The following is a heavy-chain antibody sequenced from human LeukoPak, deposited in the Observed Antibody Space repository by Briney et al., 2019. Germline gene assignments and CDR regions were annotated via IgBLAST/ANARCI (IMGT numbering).Heavy chain of an antibody. Sequence: PGGSLRLSCAASGFTFSSYSMNWVRQAPGKGLEWVSYISSSSSTIYYADSVKGRFTISRDNAKNSLYLQMNSLRAEDTAVYYCAVRGAIEQWLVVSYYFDYWGQGTLVTVSS. V-gene: IGHV3-48*01. CDR3: AVRGAIEQWLVVSYYFDY. CDR2: ISSSSSTI. J-gene: IGHJ4*02. D-gene: IGHD6-19*01. CDR1: GFTFSSYS.